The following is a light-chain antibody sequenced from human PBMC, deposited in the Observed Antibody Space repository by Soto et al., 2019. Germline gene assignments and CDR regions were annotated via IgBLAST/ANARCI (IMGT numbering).Light chain of an antibody. J-gene: IGKJ1*01. CDR1: QSVNSNF. Sequence: EIVLTQSPGTLSLSPGERATFXXRXSQSVNSNFLAWYQQKPGQAPRLLISGASNRATGIPDRFSGSGSGTDFTLTISRLEPEDFAVYYCQQYGNSPRTFGQGTKVDIK. V-gene: IGKV3-20*01. CDR3: QQYGNSPRT. CDR2: GAS.